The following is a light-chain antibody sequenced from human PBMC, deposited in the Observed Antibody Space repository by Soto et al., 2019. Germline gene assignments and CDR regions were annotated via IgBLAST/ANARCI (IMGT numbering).Light chain of an antibody. CDR1: NSDIGTYIY. V-gene: IGLV2-8*01. Sequence: QSALTQPPSASGSPGQSVTISCTGTNSDIGTYIYVSWYQQHPGKGPRLILYEVSKRPSGVPDRFSGSKSGNTASLTVSGLQTEDEGDYYCSSYAGVKNFVVFGGGTKLTVL. CDR3: SSYAGVKNFVV. CDR2: EVS. J-gene: IGLJ2*01.